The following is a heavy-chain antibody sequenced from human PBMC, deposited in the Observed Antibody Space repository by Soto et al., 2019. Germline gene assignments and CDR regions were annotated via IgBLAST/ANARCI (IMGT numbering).Heavy chain of an antibody. CDR3: ARSSGWNNWFDP. Sequence: SETLCLTCAFYGGSFSGYYWSWIRQPPGKGLEWIGEINHSGSTNYNPSLKSRVTISVDTSKNQLSLKLSSVTAADTAVYYCARSSGWNNWFDPWGQGTMVTVSS. D-gene: IGHD6-19*01. CDR2: INHSGST. J-gene: IGHJ5*02. V-gene: IGHV4-34*01. CDR1: GGSFSGYY.